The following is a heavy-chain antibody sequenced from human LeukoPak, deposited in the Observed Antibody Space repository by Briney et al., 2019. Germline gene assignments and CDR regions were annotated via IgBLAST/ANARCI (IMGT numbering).Heavy chain of an antibody. CDR2: ISGYNGNT. J-gene: IGHJ6*02. Sequence: ASVKVSCKASGYTFKSYGINWVRQAPGQGLEWMGWISGYNGNTNYAPKYQGRLTLTTDTSTNTAHMELRSLRSDDTAVYYCTTGTITMIRWTIFYYYGLDVWGQGTTVTVSS. CDR1: GYTFKSYG. D-gene: IGHD3-10*01. V-gene: IGHV1-18*01. CDR3: TTGTITMIRWTIFYYYGLDV.